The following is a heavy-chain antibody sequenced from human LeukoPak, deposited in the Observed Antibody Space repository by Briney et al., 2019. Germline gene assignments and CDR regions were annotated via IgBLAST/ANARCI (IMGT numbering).Heavy chain of an antibody. CDR1: GYTLTGYY. V-gene: IGHV1-2*02. Sequence: SSVKVSCKASGYTLTGYYMHWVRQAPGQGLEWMGWINPNCGETHYAQNFQGRVTLTRDTSISTAYMELSSLRSDDTAVYYCARDSGFYGSGTYSLGYWYFHLWGRGTLVTVSS. CDR3: ARDSGFYGSGTYSLGYWYFHL. D-gene: IGHD3-10*01. J-gene: IGHJ2*01. CDR2: INPNCGET.